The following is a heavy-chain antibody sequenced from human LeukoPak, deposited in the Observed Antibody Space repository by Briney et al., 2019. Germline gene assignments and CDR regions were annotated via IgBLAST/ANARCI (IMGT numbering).Heavy chain of an antibody. CDR3: ARDRGDKNFDY. Sequence: GKSLRLSCAASGFTFNIFDMHWVSQAPGKGLDWVAFSKYDGGIKDYADFVKDRFTISRDNSKNTLYLQLNSLRVEDTAVYYCARDRGDKNFDYWGQGTLVTVSS. D-gene: IGHD2-21*02. J-gene: IGHJ4*02. CDR1: GFTFNIFD. CDR2: SKYDGGIK. V-gene: IGHV3-33*01.